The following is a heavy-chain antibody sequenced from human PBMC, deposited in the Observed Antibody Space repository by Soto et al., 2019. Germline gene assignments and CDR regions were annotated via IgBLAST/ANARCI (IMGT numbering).Heavy chain of an antibody. D-gene: IGHD5-18*01. CDR1: GGSISSYS. CDR3: AREVKRGAAMDTFDP. J-gene: IGHJ5*02. Sequence: PSETLSLTCTVSGGSISSYSWSWLRQPPGKGLEWNGYIYYSGSTNYNPSLKSRVTISVDTSKNQFSLKLSSVTAADTAVYYCAREVKRGAAMDTFDPWGQGTLVTVSS. V-gene: IGHV4-59*01. CDR2: IYYSGST.